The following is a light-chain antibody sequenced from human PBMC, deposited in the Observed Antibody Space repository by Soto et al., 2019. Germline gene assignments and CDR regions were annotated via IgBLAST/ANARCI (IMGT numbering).Light chain of an antibody. CDR1: XXVSSN. CDR2: GAS. CDR3: QQYNNWPYT. V-gene: IGKV3-15*01. J-gene: IGKJ2*01. Sequence: EIVMTQSPATLSVSPGERATLSCRXXXXVSSNLAWYQQKPGQAPRLLIYGASTRATGIPARFSGSGSGTEFTLTISSLQSEDFAVYYCQQYNNWPYTFGQGTKLEIK.